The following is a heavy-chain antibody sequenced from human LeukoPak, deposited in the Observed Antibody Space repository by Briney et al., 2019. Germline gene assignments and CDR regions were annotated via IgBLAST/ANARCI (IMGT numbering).Heavy chain of an antibody. CDR1: GGSISGYY. J-gene: IGHJ4*02. CDR2: VNLQGGT. V-gene: IGHV4-59*12. D-gene: IGHD3-16*02. CDR3: AREGGSYRPLDY. Sequence: SETLSLTCTVSGGSISGYYWDWIRQPPGKGLEWIGEVNLQGGTNYNPSLLRRVAISVDTSANHVSLQMTSVTAADTAVYYCAREGGSYRPLDYSGQGTLVTVSS.